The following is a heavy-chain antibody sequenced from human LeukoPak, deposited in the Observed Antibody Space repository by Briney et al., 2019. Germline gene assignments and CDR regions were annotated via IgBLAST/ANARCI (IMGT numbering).Heavy chain of an antibody. CDR2: ISYDGSNK. D-gene: IGHD4-17*01. Sequence: PGRSLRLSCAASGFTFSSYGMHWVRQAPGKGLEWVAVISYDGSNKYYADSVKGRFTISRDNSENTLYLQMNSLRAEDTAVYYCAKEEYGDYVPFDYWGQGTLVTVSS. CDR3: AKEEYGDYVPFDY. J-gene: IGHJ4*02. V-gene: IGHV3-30*18. CDR1: GFTFSSYG.